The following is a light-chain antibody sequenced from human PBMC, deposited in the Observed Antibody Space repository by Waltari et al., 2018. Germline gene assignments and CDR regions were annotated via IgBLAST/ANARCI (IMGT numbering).Light chain of an antibody. CDR3: HVWHPHVDPGV. V-gene: IGLV3-21*04. CDR2: YDR. CDR1: NIGTDS. Sequence: SYVVTQPPSVSVDPGETATLTCGGANIGTDSVHWSQQKAGPAPVLVIFYDRDRPSGIPDRFSGSNSGNTATLTISRVEAGDEARYYCHVWHPHVDPGVFGTGTEVTVL. J-gene: IGLJ1*01.